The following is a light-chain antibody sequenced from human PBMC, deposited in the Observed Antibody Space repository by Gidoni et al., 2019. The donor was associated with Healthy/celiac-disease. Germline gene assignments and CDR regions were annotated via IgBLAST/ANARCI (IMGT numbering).Light chain of an antibody. V-gene: IGKV1-39*01. J-gene: IGKJ2*04. CDR2: AAS. CDR1: QSISSY. CDR3: QQSNSTPCS. Sequence: DIHMTQSPSSLSASVGDRVTITCRASQSISSYFNWYQQKPGKAPKLLIYAASSLQSGVPSRFSGSGSGTDFTLTISSLQPEDFATYYCQQSNSTPCSFGQGTKLEIK.